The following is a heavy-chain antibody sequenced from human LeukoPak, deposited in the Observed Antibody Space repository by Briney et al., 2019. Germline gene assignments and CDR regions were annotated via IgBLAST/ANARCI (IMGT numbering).Heavy chain of an antibody. V-gene: IGHV3-23*01. Sequence: GGSLRLSCATSEITFSSYAMSWVRQAPGKGLEWVSAISGSGGRTYYADSVKGRFTISRDNSKNTLYLQMNSLRAEDTAVYYCAKARVGVAATISLDYWGQGTLVTVSS. CDR2: ISGSGGRT. CDR1: EITFSSYA. D-gene: IGHD2-15*01. J-gene: IGHJ4*02. CDR3: AKARVGVAATISLDY.